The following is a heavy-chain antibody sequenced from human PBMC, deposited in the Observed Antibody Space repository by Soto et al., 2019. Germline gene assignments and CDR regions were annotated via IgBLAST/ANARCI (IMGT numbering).Heavy chain of an antibody. CDR3: ARDLYDSSGYYSQ. Sequence: GGSLRLSCAASGFTFSSYWMHWVRQAPGKGLVWVSRINSDGSRTSYADSVKGRFTISRDNSKNTLYLQMNSLRAEDTAVYYCARDLYDSSGYYSQWGQGTLVTVSS. D-gene: IGHD3-22*01. CDR1: GFTFSSYW. J-gene: IGHJ4*02. CDR2: INSDGSRT. V-gene: IGHV3-74*01.